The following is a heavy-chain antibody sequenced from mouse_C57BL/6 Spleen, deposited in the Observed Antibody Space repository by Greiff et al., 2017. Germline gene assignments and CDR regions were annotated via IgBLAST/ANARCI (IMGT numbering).Heavy chain of an antibody. V-gene: IGHV1-69*01. CDR2: IDPSDSYT. CDR1: GYTFTSYW. D-gene: IGHD1-1*01. Sequence: QVQLQQPGAELVMPGASVKLSCKASGYTFTSYWMPWVKQRPGQGLEWIGEIDPSDSYTNYNQKFKGKSTLTVDKSSSTAYMQLSSLTSEDSAVYYCARAPMTTGGAMDDWGQGTSVTVSS. J-gene: IGHJ4*01. CDR3: ARAPMTTGGAMDD.